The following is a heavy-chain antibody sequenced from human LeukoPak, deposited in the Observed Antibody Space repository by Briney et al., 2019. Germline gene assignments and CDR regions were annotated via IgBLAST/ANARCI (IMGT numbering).Heavy chain of an antibody. CDR1: GGSISSSSYY. CDR2: IYYSGSIYYSGST. Sequence: PSETLSLTCTVSGGSISSSSYYWGWIRQPPGKGLEWIGSIYYSGSIYYSGSTYDNPSLKSRVTISVETSKNQFSLKLSSVTAAVTAVYYCARPTKGSSGWYWYFDLWGRGTLVTVSS. D-gene: IGHD6-19*01. CDR3: ARPTKGSSGWYWYFDL. V-gene: IGHV4-39*01. J-gene: IGHJ2*01.